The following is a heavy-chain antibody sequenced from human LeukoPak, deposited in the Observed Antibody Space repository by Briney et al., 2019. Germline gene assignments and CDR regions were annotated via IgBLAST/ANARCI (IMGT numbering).Heavy chain of an antibody. CDR1: GFTFSNYW. Sequence: GGSLRLSCAASGFTFSNYWMNWVRQAPGKGLEWVAYIQYDGSNQQYADSVKGRFSISRDSSKNILNLQMNSLRGDDTAVYYCAKDRCSNGIGCYYYYMDVWGKGTTVTIYS. D-gene: IGHD2-8*01. V-gene: IGHV3-30*02. J-gene: IGHJ6*03. CDR2: IQYDGSNQ. CDR3: AKDRCSNGIGCYYYYMDV.